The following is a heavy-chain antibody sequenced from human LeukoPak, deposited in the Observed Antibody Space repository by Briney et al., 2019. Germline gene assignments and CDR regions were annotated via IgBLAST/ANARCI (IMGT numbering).Heavy chain of an antibody. Sequence: GGSLRLSCVASGFTFSSYWMSWVRQAPGKGLEWVANIKQDGSEKYYVDSVKGRFTISRDNAKNSLYLQMNSLRAEDTALYYCARGGLSTPEDYWGQGTLVTVSS. D-gene: IGHD2-2*01. CDR1: GFTFSSYW. CDR2: IKQDGSEK. CDR3: ARGGLSTPEDY. J-gene: IGHJ4*02. V-gene: IGHV3-7*03.